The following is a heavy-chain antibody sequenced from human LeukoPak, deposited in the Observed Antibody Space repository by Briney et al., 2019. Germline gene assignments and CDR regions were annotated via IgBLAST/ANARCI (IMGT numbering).Heavy chain of an antibody. CDR3: ARVADWSRNPWFDP. CDR1: GGSISSSSYY. CDR2: IYYSGST. V-gene: IGHV4-39*07. Sequence: SETLSLTCTVSGGSISSSSYYWGWIRQPPGEGLEWIGSIYYSGSTYYNPSLKSRVTISVDASKNQFSLKLSSVTAADTAVYYCARVADWSRNPWFDPWGQGTLVTVSS. J-gene: IGHJ5*02. D-gene: IGHD3-9*01.